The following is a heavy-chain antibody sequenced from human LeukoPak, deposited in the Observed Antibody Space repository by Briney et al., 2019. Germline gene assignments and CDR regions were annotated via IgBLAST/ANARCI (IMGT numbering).Heavy chain of an antibody. CDR3: ARALWNYGSGSYYFDY. J-gene: IGHJ4*02. D-gene: IGHD3-10*01. Sequence: GGSLRLSCAASGFTFDDYGMSWVRQAPGKELEWVSGINWNGGSTGYADSVKGRFTISRDNAKNSLYLQMNSLRAEDTALYYCARALWNYGSGSYYFDYWGQGTLVTVSS. V-gene: IGHV3-20*04. CDR1: GFTFDDYG. CDR2: INWNGGST.